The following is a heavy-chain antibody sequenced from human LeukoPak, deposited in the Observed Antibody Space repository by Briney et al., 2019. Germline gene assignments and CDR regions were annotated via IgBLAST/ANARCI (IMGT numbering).Heavy chain of an antibody. Sequence: TGGSLRLSCAASGFIFSSYWMSWVRQAPGKGLEWVANIKQDGSEKYFVGSVKGRFIISRDNAKNSLYLQMNSLRAEDTAVCYCARARYYDLTFDIWGQGTMVTVSS. V-gene: IGHV3-7*01. D-gene: IGHD3-22*01. CDR3: ARARYYDLTFDI. CDR2: IKQDGSEK. J-gene: IGHJ3*02. CDR1: GFIFSSYW.